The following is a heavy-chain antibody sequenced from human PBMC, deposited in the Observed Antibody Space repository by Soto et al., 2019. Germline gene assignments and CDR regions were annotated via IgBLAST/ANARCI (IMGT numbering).Heavy chain of an antibody. Sequence: SETLSLTCAVYGGSFSGYYWSWIRQPPGKGLEWIGEINHSGSTNYNPSLKSRVTISVDTSKNQFSLKLSSVTAADTAVYYCARGRMTSNPYYMDVWGKGTTVTVSS. V-gene: IGHV4-34*01. CDR1: GGSFSGYY. CDR3: ARGRMTSNPYYMDV. J-gene: IGHJ6*03. CDR2: INHSGST. D-gene: IGHD4-4*01.